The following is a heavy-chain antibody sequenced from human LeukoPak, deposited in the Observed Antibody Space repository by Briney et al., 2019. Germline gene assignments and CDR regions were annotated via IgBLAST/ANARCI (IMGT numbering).Heavy chain of an antibody. D-gene: IGHD4-17*01. V-gene: IGHV4-39*07. CDR1: GGSISSSSYY. CDR2: IYCSGST. CDR3: ARAGAKSKAIKTTVTRDWYFDL. J-gene: IGHJ2*01. Sequence: SETLSLTCTVSGGSISSSSYYWGWIRQPPGKGLEWIGSIYCSGSTYYNPSLKSRVTISVDTSKNQFSLKLSSVTAADTAVYYCARAGAKSKAIKTTVTRDWYFDLWGRGTLVTVSS.